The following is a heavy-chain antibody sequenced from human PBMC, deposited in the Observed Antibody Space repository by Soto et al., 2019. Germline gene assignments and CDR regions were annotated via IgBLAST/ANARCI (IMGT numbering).Heavy chain of an antibody. V-gene: IGHV3-48*03. CDR3: ARGQYSSGGGYFDY. J-gene: IGHJ4*02. CDR2: ISSSGSTI. CDR1: GFTFSSYE. D-gene: IGHD6-19*01. Sequence: EVQLVESGGGLVQPGGSLRLSCAASGFTFSSYEMNWVRQAPGKGLEWVSYISSSGSTIYYADSVKGRFTISRDNAKNSLYLQMNSRRAGDTAVYYWARGQYSSGGGYFDYWGQETLVTVSS.